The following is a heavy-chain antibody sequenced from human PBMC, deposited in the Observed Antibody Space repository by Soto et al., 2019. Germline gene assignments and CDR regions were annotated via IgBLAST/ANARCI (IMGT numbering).Heavy chain of an antibody. D-gene: IGHD2-15*01. Sequence: GVSLRLSCAASGFTFSSYAMSWVRQAPGKGLEWVSAISGSGGSTYYADSVKGRFTISRDNSKNTLYLQMNSLRAEDTAVYYCAKGRYCSGGSCAHGWFDTWGQGTLVIVSA. CDR2: ISGSGGST. V-gene: IGHV3-23*01. CDR3: AKGRYCSGGSCAHGWFDT. CDR1: GFTFSSYA. J-gene: IGHJ5*02.